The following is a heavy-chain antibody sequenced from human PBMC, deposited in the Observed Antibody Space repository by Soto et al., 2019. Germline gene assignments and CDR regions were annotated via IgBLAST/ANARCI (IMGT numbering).Heavy chain of an antibody. CDR3: AKDKGPYSYGPYGMDV. CDR2: ISYDGSNK. Sequence: QVQLVESGGGVVQPGRSLRLSCAASGFTFSSYGMHWVRQAPGKGLEWVAVISYDGSNKYYADSVKGRFTISRDNSKNTLYLQMNSLRAEDTAVYYCAKDKGPYSYGPYGMDVWGQWTTVTVSS. D-gene: IGHD5-18*01. CDR1: GFTFSSYG. J-gene: IGHJ6*02. V-gene: IGHV3-30*18.